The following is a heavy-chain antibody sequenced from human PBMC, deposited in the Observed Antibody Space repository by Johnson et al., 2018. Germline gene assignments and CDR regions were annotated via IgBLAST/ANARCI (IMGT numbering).Heavy chain of an antibody. V-gene: IGHV3-21*01. CDR1: GFTFSSYS. CDR2: LSRSNSYG. D-gene: IGHD1-14*01. CDR3: VRDLSTTTGGYFQH. J-gene: IGHJ1*01. Sequence: VQLQESGGGLVKPGGSLRLSCVASGFTFSSYSMTWVRQAPGKGLEWVSSLSRSNSYGYYADSVKGRFTISRDNAKNSRDMQRNSLRVEDTAVYYCVRDLSTTTGGYFQHWGQGTLVTVSS.